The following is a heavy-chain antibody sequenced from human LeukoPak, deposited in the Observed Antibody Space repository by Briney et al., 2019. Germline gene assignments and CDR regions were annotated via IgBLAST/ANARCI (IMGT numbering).Heavy chain of an antibody. V-gene: IGHV4-59*01. CDR3: ASKRRYDFWSGYYYFDY. Sequence: SETLSLTCTVSGGSISSYYWSWIRQPPGKGLEWIGYTYYSGSTNYNPSLKSRVTISVDTSKNQFSLKLSSVTAADTAVYYCASKRRYDFWSGYYYFDYWGQGTLVTVSS. J-gene: IGHJ4*02. D-gene: IGHD3-3*01. CDR2: TYYSGST. CDR1: GGSISSYY.